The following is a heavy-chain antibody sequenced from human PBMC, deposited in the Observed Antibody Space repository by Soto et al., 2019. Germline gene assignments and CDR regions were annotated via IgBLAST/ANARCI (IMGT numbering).Heavy chain of an antibody. J-gene: IGHJ4*02. D-gene: IGHD1-26*01. CDR3: AKARGATNSSDH. Sequence: GGSLRLSCAASGFTFDDYTMHWVRQAPGKGLEWVSLISWDGGSTYYADSVKGRFTISRDNSKNSLYLQMNSLRTEDTALYYCAKARGATNSSDHWGQGTLVTVSS. CDR2: ISWDGGST. V-gene: IGHV3-43*01. CDR1: GFTFDDYT.